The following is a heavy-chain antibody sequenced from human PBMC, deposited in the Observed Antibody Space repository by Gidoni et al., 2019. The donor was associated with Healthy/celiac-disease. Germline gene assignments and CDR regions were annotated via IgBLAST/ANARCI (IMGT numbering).Heavy chain of an antibody. CDR3: ARDHGSGSYEVDY. J-gene: IGHJ4*02. CDR2: IYYSGST. V-gene: IGHV4-31*03. CDR1: GGSISSGGSY. D-gene: IGHD3-10*01. Sequence: QVQLQESGPGLVKPSQTLSLTVTVSGGSISSGGSYWSWIRQHPGKGLEWIGYIYYSGSTYYNPSLKSRVTLSVDTSKNQFSLKLSAVTAADTAVYYCARDHGSGSYEVDYWGQGTLSPSPQ.